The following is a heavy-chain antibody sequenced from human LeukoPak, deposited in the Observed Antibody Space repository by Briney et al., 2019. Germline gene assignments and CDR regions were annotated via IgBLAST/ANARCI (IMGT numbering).Heavy chain of an antibody. V-gene: IGHV4-30-2*01. CDR1: VSCGSISSGGDY. CDR2: ISQSGST. Sequence: SETLSLTCTVSVSCGSISSGGDYWTWIRQPPGKGLEWIGFISQSGSTYYNPSLKSRVTMTVDRSKNQFSLKLISVTAADTAVYYCAREIVGTSDRDAFDVWGQGTMVTVSS. D-gene: IGHD1-26*01. CDR3: AREIVGTSDRDAFDV. J-gene: IGHJ3*01.